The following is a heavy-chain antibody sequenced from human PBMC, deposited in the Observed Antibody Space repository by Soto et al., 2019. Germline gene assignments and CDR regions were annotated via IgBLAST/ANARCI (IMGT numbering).Heavy chain of an antibody. D-gene: IGHD6-13*01. V-gene: IGHV1-69*13. CDR2: IIPMFRTT. J-gene: IGHJ5*02. CDR3: ARAAIHGSSWYFWFDP. CDR1: GGTFSRHA. Sequence: SVTVSCKTSGGTFSRHAINWLRQAPGQGLEWMGGIIPMFRTTNYAQKFKGRVTISADESTSTAYMELSSLRSEDAAVYYCARAAIHGSSWYFWFDPWGQGTLVTVSS.